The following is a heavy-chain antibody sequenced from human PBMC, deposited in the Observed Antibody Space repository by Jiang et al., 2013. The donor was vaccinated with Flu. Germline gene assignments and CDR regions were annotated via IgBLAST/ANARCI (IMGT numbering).Heavy chain of an antibody. J-gene: IGHJ4*02. Sequence: SISSNSATWTWIRQSPSRGLEWLGRTYYRSKWYNDYAISVKSRITIIPDTSKNQVSLHLDSVTPEDTAVYYCVRLESASYLDYWGKGILVTVSS. CDR1: SISSNSAT. CDR3: VRLESASYLDY. CDR2: TYYRSKWYN. D-gene: IGHD3-3*01. V-gene: IGHV6-1*01.